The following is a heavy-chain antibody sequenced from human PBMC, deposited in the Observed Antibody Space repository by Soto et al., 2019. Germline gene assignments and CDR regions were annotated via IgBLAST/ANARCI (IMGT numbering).Heavy chain of an antibody. Sequence: QVKLQESGPGLVKPSQTLSLTCTVSGGSINSGGYYWSWIRQHPGKGLEWVGYIYYSVNTYYNPSLESPVTIPAATSKNQFSLKLSSVTAADTAVYYCAREGVDYNDSSGYWVRYGLAVWGQGTTVTVSS. CDR1: GGSINSGGYY. CDR2: IYYSVNT. CDR3: AREGVDYNDSSGYWVRYGLAV. J-gene: IGHJ6*02. D-gene: IGHD3-22*01. V-gene: IGHV4-31*01.